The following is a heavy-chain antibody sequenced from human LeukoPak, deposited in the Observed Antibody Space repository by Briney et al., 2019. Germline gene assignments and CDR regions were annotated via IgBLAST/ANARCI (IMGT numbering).Heavy chain of an antibody. Sequence: PGRSLRLSCAASGFTFDNYAMNWVRQAPGKGLEWVLGISGSGVNTYYADSVKGRFTISRDNSKNTLYLQLNSLRGEDTAIYYCPRQSYASGWNPFDYWGQGILVTVSS. CDR3: PRQSYASGWNPFDY. V-gene: IGHV3-23*01. J-gene: IGHJ4*02. CDR1: GFTFDNYA. D-gene: IGHD6-19*01. CDR2: ISGSGVNT.